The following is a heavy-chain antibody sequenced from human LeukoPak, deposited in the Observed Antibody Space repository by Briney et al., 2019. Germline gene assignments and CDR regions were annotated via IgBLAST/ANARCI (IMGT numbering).Heavy chain of an antibody. J-gene: IGHJ4*02. CDR3: ARGYYDTSAYSNPFDF. CDR2: IHTSGSA. CDR1: GDSISNYH. V-gene: IGHV4-4*09. Sequence: SQTLPLTCTVSGDSISNYHWSWIRQTPGKGLEWIGYIHTSGSAYYNPSLKSRVTISVDTSKNQFSLKLSSVTAADTAVYYCARGYYDTSAYSNPFDFWGQGTLVTVSS. D-gene: IGHD3-22*01.